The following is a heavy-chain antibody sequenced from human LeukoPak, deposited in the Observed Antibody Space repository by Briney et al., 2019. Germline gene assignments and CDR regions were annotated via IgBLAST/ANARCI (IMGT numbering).Heavy chain of an antibody. CDR1: GGSFSGYY. CDR3: ARARRLVAARQSRYYFDY. D-gene: IGHD6-6*01. V-gene: IGHV4-34*01. CDR2: INHSGST. J-gene: IGHJ4*02. Sequence: PSETLSLTCAVYGGSFSGYYWSWIRQPPGKGLEWIGEINHSGSTNYNPSLKSRVTISVDTSKNQFSLKLSSVTAADTAVYYCARARRLVAARQSRYYFDYWGQGTLVTVSS.